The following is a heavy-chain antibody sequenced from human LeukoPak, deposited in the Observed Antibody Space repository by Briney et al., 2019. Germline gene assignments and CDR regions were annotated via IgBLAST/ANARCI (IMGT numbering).Heavy chain of an antibody. Sequence: RGSLRLSCAASGVTLSSYGMHWVRQAPGKGLEWVGVIWYDGSNKNYADSVKGRFTISTDNSKNTLYMQMNSLRAADTAVYYCAYGSGGFDIWGQGTMVTVSS. CDR2: IWYDGSNK. D-gene: IGHD3-10*01. V-gene: IGHV3-33*01. CDR3: AYGSGGFDI. CDR1: GVTLSSYG. J-gene: IGHJ3*02.